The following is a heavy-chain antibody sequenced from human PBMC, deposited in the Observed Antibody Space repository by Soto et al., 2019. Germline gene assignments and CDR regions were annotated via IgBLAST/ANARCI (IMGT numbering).Heavy chain of an antibody. D-gene: IGHD6-19*01. CDR3: ARDRGSSGWYGEFDY. Sequence: PSGTLGIGCAFSGGSISSYYWSWIRQPPGKGLEWIGYIYYSGSANYNPSLKSRVTISVDTSKNQFSLKLSSVTAADTAVYYCARDRGSSGWYGEFDYWGQGTMVTVSS. CDR2: IYYSGSA. V-gene: IGHV4-59*01. CDR1: GGSISSYY. J-gene: IGHJ4*02.